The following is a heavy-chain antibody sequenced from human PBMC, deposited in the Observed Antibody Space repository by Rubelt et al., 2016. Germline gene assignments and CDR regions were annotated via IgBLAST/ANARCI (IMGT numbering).Heavy chain of an antibody. D-gene: IGHD3-10*02. CDR2: IHYSGST. J-gene: IGHJ4*02. Sequence: QLQLQESGPGLVKPSETLSLTCTVSGGSISSYYWSWIRQPPGKGLEWIAYIHYSGSTKYDPSLKSRVTLSVDTSKNQFSPSVNYVTAADTAVYYCARGMESTLFDFDSWGLGTLVTVSS. CDR1: GGSISSYY. V-gene: IGHV4-59*12. CDR3: ARGMESTLFDFDS.